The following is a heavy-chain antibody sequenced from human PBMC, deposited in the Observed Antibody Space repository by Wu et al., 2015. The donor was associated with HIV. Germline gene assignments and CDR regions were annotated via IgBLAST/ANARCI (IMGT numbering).Heavy chain of an antibody. V-gene: IGHV1-18*01. J-gene: IGHJ3*02. Sequence: QVQLVQSGTEVKKPGASVRVSCKAFGYTFTSYGITWVRQAPGQGLEWMGWISAYNDNTNYAQNLQGRVTMTTDTSTSTAYMELRSLRSDDTAVYYCARNLAGSSSDAFDIWGPGTMVTVSS. CDR2: ISAYNDNT. CDR3: ARNLAGSSSDAFDI. D-gene: IGHD6-13*01. CDR1: GYTFTSYG.